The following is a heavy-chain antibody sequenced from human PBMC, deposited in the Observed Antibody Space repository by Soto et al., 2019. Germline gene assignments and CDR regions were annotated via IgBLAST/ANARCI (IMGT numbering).Heavy chain of an antibody. J-gene: IGHJ5*02. CDR1: GGSISSGGYY. Sequence: SETLSLTCTVSGGSISSGGYYWSWIRQHPGKGLEWIGYIYYSGSTYYNPSLKSRVTISVDTSKNQFSLKLSSVTAADTAVYYFARADLIVVVPAAHGSFDPWGQGTLVTVSS. CDR2: IYYSGST. V-gene: IGHV4-31*03. CDR3: ARADLIVVVPAAHGSFDP. D-gene: IGHD2-2*01.